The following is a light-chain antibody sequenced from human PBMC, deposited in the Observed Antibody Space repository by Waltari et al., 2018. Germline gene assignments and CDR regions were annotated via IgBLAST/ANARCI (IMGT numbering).Light chain of an antibody. J-gene: IGLJ3*02. CDR2: EDN. CDR3: YSTDSTGNLWV. Sequence: SYELTQPPPVSVSPGQTARIACPAHALPRKYVYWYQQKPGHAPKLGTSEDNKRPSGISERFSASSSGTLATLSIAGAQIEDEADYYCYSTDSTGNLWVFGGGTKVNVL. V-gene: IGLV3-10*01. CDR1: ALPRKY.